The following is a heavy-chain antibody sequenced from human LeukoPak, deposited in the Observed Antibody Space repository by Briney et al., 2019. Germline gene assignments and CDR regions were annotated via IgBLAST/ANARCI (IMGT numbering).Heavy chain of an antibody. V-gene: IGHV3-30*18. CDR3: AKDQSQ. CDR1: GFTFSDYG. J-gene: IGHJ4*02. CDR2: ISYDGSNK. Sequence: PGRSLRLSCAASGFTFSDYGMHWVRQAPGKGLEWVAVISYDGSNKYSAGSVKGRFTISRDNSKNTLYLQINSLRPEDTAVYYCAKDQSQWGQGALVIVSS.